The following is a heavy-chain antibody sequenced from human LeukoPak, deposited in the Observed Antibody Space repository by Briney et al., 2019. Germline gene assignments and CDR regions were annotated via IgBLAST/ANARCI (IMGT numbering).Heavy chain of an antibody. CDR2: INTNTGNP. CDR3: ASPPPTITIYAFDI. CDR1: GYTFTSYA. D-gene: IGHD3-3*01. V-gene: IGHV7-4-1*02. J-gene: IGHJ3*02. Sequence: ASVKVSCKASGYTFTSYAMNWVRQASGQGLEWMGWINTNTGNPTYAQGFTGRFVFSLDTSVSTAYLQISSLKAEDTAVYYCASPPPTITIYAFDIWGQGTMVTVSS.